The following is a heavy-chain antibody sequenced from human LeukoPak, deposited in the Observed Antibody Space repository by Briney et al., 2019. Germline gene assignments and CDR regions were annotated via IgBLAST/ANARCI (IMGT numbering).Heavy chain of an antibody. V-gene: IGHV3-7*01. D-gene: IGHD2-15*01. J-gene: IGHJ4*02. Sequence: PGGSLRLSCAAAGFTFSSNGMSWVRQAPGKGLEWVANIKQDGSAKYYVDSVKGRFTITRDNAKNSLYLQMGSLRAEDTAVYYCARFSGRNWGQGTLVTVSS. CDR2: IKQDGSAK. CDR1: GFTFSSNG. CDR3: ARFSGRN.